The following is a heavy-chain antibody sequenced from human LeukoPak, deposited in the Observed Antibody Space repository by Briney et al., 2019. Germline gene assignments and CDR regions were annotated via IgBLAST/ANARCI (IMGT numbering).Heavy chain of an antibody. CDR2: IYTSGST. D-gene: IGHD2-2*01. J-gene: IGHJ4*02. Sequence: SQTLSLTCTVSGGSISSGSYYWSWIRQPAGKGLKWIGRIYTSGSTNYNPSLKSRVTISVDTSKNQFSLKLSSVTAADTAVYYCARVPIVVVPAAMHFDYWGQGTLVTVSS. V-gene: IGHV4-61*02. CDR3: ARVPIVVVPAAMHFDY. CDR1: GGSISSGSYY.